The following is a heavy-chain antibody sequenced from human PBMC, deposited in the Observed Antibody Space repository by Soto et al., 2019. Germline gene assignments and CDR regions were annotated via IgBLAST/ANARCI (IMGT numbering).Heavy chain of an antibody. V-gene: IGHV3-23*01. CDR1: GFSFSTSA. CDR3: AKDPKGYYDFWSGPGH. CDR2: ISSSDGNT. D-gene: IGHD3-3*01. Sequence: GGSLRLSCASFGFSFSTSAMSWVRQAPGKGLEWVSGISSSDGNTYYAGSVKGRFTISRDNSKNTLYLQMNSLRAEDTAVYYCAKDPKGYYDFWSGPGHWGQGT. J-gene: IGHJ4*02.